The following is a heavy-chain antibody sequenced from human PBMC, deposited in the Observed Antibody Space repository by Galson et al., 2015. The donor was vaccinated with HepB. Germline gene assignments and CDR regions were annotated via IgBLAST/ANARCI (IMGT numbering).Heavy chain of an antibody. D-gene: IGHD2-15*01. J-gene: IGHJ4*02. Sequence: SVKVSCKASGGTFSSYAISWVRQAPGQGLEWMGGIIPIFGTANYAQKFQGRVTITADESTSTAYMELSSLRSEDTAVYYCARPPSDCSGGSCYEGHFDYWGQGTLVTVSS. CDR2: IIPIFGTA. CDR1: GGTFSSYA. V-gene: IGHV1-69*13. CDR3: ARPPSDCSGGSCYEGHFDY.